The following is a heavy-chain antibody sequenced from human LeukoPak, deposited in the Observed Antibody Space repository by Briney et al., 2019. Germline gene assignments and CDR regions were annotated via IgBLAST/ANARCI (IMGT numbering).Heavy chain of an antibody. D-gene: IGHD3-16*01. Sequence: QPGGSLRLSCAASGFTFSRLGMQWVRQAPGKGLEWVAVIHNDGTMGQYADSVKGRFTISKGFSRNTLYLQMNSLRDDDTAVYYCAKEGDEFRGYLDVWGKGTTVTVSS. CDR1: GFTFSRLG. CDR3: AKEGDEFRGYLDV. V-gene: IGHV3-30*02. CDR2: IHNDGTMG. J-gene: IGHJ6*04.